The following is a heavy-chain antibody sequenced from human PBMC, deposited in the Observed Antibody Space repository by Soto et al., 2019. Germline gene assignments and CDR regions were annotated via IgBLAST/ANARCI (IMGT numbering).Heavy chain of an antibody. J-gene: IGHJ5*02. V-gene: IGHV1-18*01. CDR2: ISAYNGNT. Sequence: ASVKVSCKASGYTFTSYGISWVRQAPGQGLEWMGWISAYNGNTNYAQKLQGRVTMTTDTSTSTAYMELRSLRPDDTAVYYCARMALVGATKDNWFDPWGQGTLVTVSS. CDR1: GYTFTSYG. D-gene: IGHD1-26*01. CDR3: ARMALVGATKDNWFDP.